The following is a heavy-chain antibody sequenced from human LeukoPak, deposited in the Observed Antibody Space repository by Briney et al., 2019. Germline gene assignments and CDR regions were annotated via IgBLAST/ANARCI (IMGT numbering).Heavy chain of an antibody. J-gene: IGHJ6*03. V-gene: IGHV3-43*02. CDR1: GFTFDDYA. CDR3: SKDLAMVVTLYYYYMDV. CDR2: ISGDGGST. Sequence: PGGSLRLSCAASGFTFDDYAMHWVRQAPGKGLEWVSLISGDGGSTYYADSVKGRFTISRDNSKNFLYLQMNSLRTEDTALYYCSKDLAMVVTLYYYYMDVWGKGTTVTVSS. D-gene: IGHD4-23*01.